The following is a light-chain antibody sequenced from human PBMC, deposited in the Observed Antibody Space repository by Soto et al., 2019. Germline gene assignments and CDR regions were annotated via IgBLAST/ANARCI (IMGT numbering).Light chain of an antibody. J-gene: IGLJ1*01. CDR3: SSYRSSTTFV. Sequence: QSVLAQPASVPGSPGQSITISCTGTSGDVGAYNFVSWYQQYPGKAPKVIIFEVRKRPSGVSNRFSGSKSGDTASLTISGLQAEDEADYYCSSYRSSTTFVFGTGTKVTVL. V-gene: IGLV2-14*01. CDR1: SGDVGAYNF. CDR2: EVR.